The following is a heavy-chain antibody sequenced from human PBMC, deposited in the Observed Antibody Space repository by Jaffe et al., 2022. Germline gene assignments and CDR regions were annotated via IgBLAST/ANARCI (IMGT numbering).Heavy chain of an antibody. D-gene: IGHD2-15*01. CDR2: IKQDGSEK. V-gene: IGHV3-7*05. J-gene: IGHJ4*02. CDR1: GFTFSSYW. CDR3: ARGQIGYCSGGSCYSAWPDFDY. Sequence: EVQLVESGGGLVQPGGSLRLSCAASGFTFSSYWMSWVRQAPGKGLEWVANIKQDGSEKYYVDSVKGRFTISRDNAKNSLYLQMNSLRAEDTAVYYCARGQIGYCSGGSCYSAWPDFDYWGQGTLVTVSS.